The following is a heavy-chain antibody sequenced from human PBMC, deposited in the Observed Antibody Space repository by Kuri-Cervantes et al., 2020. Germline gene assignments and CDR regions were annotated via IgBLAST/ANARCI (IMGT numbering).Heavy chain of an antibody. J-gene: IGHJ6*03. CDR3: ARSEAVVITFYYYYYMDV. CDR1: GFTFSSYS. V-gene: IGHV3-48*01. D-gene: IGHD3-22*01. CDR2: ISSSSSTI. Sequence: LSLTCAASGFTFSSYSMNWVRQAPGKGLEWVSYISSSSSTIYYADSVKGRFTISRDNAKNSLYLQMNSLRAEDTAVYYCARSEAVVITFYYYYYMDVWGKGTTVTVSS.